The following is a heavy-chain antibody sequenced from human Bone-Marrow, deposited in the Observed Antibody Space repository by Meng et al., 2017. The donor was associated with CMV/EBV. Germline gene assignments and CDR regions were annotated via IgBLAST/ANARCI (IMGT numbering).Heavy chain of an antibody. Sequence: ASVKVSCKASGYTFTGYYMHWVRQAPGQGPEWMGWINPSSGGTKNAQKFQGRVTMTRDTSISTAYMELSRLRSDDTAVYYCARNRITMVRGVIIHFDYWGQGTLVTVSS. CDR2: INPSSGGT. CDR3: ARNRITMVRGVIIHFDY. CDR1: GYTFTGYY. D-gene: IGHD3-10*01. J-gene: IGHJ4*02. V-gene: IGHV1-2*02.